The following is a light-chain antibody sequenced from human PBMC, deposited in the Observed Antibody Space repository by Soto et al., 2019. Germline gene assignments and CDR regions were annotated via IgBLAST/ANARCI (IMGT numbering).Light chain of an antibody. CDR1: QSVSSN. Sequence: EIVMTQSPATLSVSPGERATLSCRASQSVSSNLAWYQQKPGQAPRLLIYGASTRATGIPARFSGSGFGTEFTLTISSLQSEDFAVYYCQQYNNWRPQTFGQGTKVEIK. CDR3: QQYNNWRPQT. V-gene: IGKV3-15*01. J-gene: IGKJ1*01. CDR2: GAS.